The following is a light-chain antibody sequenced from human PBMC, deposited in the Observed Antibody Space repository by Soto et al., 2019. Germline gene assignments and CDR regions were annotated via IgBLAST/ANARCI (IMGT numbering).Light chain of an antibody. CDR1: RSDIGAYNF. V-gene: IGLV2-14*03. J-gene: IGLJ2*01. Sequence: QSALTQPASVSGSPGQSITISCPGTRSDIGAYNFVSWYQQHPGEVPKLMLYDVNVRPSGVSNRFSGSKSGNTASLTISGLQAEDEADYYCTSWTTSTTMIFGGGTKLTVL. CDR2: DVN. CDR3: TSWTTSTTMI.